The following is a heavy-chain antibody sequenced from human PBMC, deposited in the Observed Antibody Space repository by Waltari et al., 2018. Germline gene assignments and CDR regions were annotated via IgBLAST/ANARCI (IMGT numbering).Heavy chain of an antibody. J-gene: IGHJ4*02. CDR1: GLPFRSYW. CDR2: INSVGITT. Sequence: EVQLVESVGGLVQPGGSLRLSCAASGLPFRSYWRSGVRQASVKGLVWGSRINSVGITTSYAASAKGRFTISRYNAKNTLFLQMNSLSAEETAVYYCATGGGCLDYWGQGTLVTVSS. V-gene: IGHV3-74*01. CDR3: ATGGGCLDY. D-gene: IGHD3-10*01.